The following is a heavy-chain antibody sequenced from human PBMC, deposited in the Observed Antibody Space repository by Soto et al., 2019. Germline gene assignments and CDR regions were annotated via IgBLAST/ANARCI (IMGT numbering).Heavy chain of an antibody. CDR3: ARGVNDDS. D-gene: IGHD2-8*01. Sequence: GGSLRLSCAASGFSVGCNHLTWVRQAPGKGLEWVAVIHTSGDTYYADSVQGRFTISRDNSKNTVYLQMNSLRVGDTAMYFCARGVNDDSWGQGTLVTVS. CDR2: IHTSGDT. CDR1: GFSVGCNH. J-gene: IGHJ4*02. V-gene: IGHV3-53*01.